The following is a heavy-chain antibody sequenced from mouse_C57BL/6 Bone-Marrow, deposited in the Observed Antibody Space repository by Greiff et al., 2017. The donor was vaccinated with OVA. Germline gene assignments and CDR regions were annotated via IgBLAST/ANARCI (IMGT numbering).Heavy chain of an antibody. J-gene: IGHJ1*03. CDR1: GYTFTSYG. Sequence: VQLQQSGAELARPGASVKLSCKASGYTFTSYGISWVKQRTGQGLEWIGEIYPRSGNTYYNEKFKGKATLSAEKSSSTAYMELLRLTSEDSAVYFCARRGNYYGSSYWYFDVWGTGTTVTVSS. CDR3: ARRGNYYGSSYWYFDV. CDR2: IYPRSGNT. V-gene: IGHV1-81*01. D-gene: IGHD1-1*01.